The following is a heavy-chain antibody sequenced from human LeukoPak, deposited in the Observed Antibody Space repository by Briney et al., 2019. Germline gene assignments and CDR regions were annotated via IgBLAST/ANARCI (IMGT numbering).Heavy chain of an antibody. CDR1: GGTXSTYA. CDR2: IIPILSQV. D-gene: IGHD3-10*01. J-gene: IGHJ3*02. Sequence: SVKVSCKASGGTXSTYAINWVRQAPGHGLEWMGRIIPILSQVNYAQKFQGRVSITADESTSTAYMDLSSLRSEDTAVYYCVTGGAYRDAFDIWGQGTMVIVSS. CDR3: VTGGAYRDAFDI. V-gene: IGHV1-69*11.